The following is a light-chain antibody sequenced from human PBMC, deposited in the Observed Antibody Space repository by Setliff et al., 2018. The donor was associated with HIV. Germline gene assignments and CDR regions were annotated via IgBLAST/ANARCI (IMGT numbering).Light chain of an antibody. CDR3: TSKRTSSSLLYV. V-gene: IGLV2-14*01. CDR2: GVS. CDR1: SSDVGGYDY. J-gene: IGLJ1*01. Sequence: QSVLTQPASVSGSPGQSITISCTGTSSDVGGYDYVSWYQHHPGKAPKLIIYGVSNRPSEVSSRFSGSKSGNTASLTISGLQSDGEADYYCTSKRTSSSLLYVFGPGTKVTVL.